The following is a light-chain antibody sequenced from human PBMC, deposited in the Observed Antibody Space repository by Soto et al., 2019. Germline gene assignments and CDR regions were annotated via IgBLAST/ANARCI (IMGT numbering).Light chain of an antibody. CDR1: QSVRTNY. CDR2: GAS. V-gene: IGKV3-20*01. CDR3: QQYGNPRIT. J-gene: IGKJ5*01. Sequence: ETVVTQSPGTLSLSPGERATLSCRASQSVRTNYLAWYQQKPGQAPRLLISGASSRAPGITERFSGSGSETDFTLPISRLEPEDFAPYFCQQYGNPRITLGQGTRLDIK.